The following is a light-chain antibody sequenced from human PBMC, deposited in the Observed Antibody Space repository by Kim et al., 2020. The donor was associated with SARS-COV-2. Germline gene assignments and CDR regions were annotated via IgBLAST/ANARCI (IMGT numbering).Light chain of an antibody. CDR3: QSYDSSLSGV. CDR2: GNS. J-gene: IGLJ3*02. Sequence: GQRVTLPCTGSSSNIGAGYDVHWYQQLPGTAPKLLIYGNSNRPSGVPDRFSGSKSGTSASLAITGLQAEDEADYYCQSYDSSLSGVFGGGTQLTVL. V-gene: IGLV1-40*01. CDR1: SSNIGAGYD.